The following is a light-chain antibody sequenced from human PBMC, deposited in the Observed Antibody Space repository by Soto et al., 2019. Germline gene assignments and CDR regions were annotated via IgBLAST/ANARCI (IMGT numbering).Light chain of an antibody. CDR3: QQYDDYVWT. V-gene: IGKV1-5*03. Sequence: DIQMTQSPSTLSASIGDRVTITCRASQNISSWLAWCQQKPGKAPKLLISKESILESGVPSRFSGSGSATDFTLTISSLQPDDFATYYCQQYDDYVWTFGQGTKVEIK. CDR1: QNISSW. J-gene: IGKJ1*01. CDR2: KES.